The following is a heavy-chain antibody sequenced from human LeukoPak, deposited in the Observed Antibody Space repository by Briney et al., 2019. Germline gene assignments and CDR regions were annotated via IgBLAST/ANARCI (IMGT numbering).Heavy chain of an antibody. J-gene: IGHJ4*02. CDR1: GFTFSSYS. V-gene: IGHV3-48*04. Sequence: PGGSLRLSCAASGFTFSSYSMTWVRQAPGKGLEWVSYISSSSSTIYYADSVKGRFTISRDNAKNSLYLQMNSLRAEDTAVYYCARDAYGSGSPTTHWGQGTLVTVSS. D-gene: IGHD3-10*01. CDR2: ISSSSSTI. CDR3: ARDAYGSGSPTTH.